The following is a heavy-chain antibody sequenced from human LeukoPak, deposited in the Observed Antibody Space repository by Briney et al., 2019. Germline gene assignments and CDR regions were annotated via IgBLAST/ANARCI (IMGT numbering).Heavy chain of an antibody. J-gene: IGHJ5*02. V-gene: IGHV4-59*08. CDR3: ARHGSGTSLALYP. D-gene: IGHD3-10*01. Sequence: RPSETLSLTCTVSGGSMSSYYWSWIRQSPGKGLEWVGYISYSGTTNYNPSLKSRVTISLGTSKNRFSLNLTSVTAADTAVYYCARHGSGTSLALYPWGQGTLVTASS. CDR2: ISYSGTT. CDR1: GGSMSSYY.